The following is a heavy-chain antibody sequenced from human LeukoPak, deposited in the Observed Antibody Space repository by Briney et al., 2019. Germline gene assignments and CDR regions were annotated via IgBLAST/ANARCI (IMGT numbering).Heavy chain of an antibody. V-gene: IGHV1-2*02. Sequence: ASVKVSCNASGYTFTGYYIHWVRQAPGQGLEWMGWINPNSGGTNYAQNFQDRVTMTRDTSISTAYMGLSRLRSDDTAVYYCARDNGGILVAETFDYWGQGTLVTVSS. CDR2: INPNSGGT. CDR1: GYTFTGYY. D-gene: IGHD5-12*01. CDR3: ARDNGGILVAETFDY. J-gene: IGHJ4*02.